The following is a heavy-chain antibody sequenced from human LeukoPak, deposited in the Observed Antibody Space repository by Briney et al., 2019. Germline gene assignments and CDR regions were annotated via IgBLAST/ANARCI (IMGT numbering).Heavy chain of an antibody. CDR3: AKDTQWLVPGYFDY. CDR2: ISGSGGST. CDR1: GFTFSSYA. V-gene: IGHV3-23*01. D-gene: IGHD6-19*01. Sequence: GGSLRLSCAASGFTFSSYAMSWVRQAPGRGLEWVSAISGSGGSTYYADSVKGRFTISRDNSKNTLYMQMNSLRAEDTAVYYCAKDTQWLVPGYFDYWGQGTLVTVSS. J-gene: IGHJ4*02.